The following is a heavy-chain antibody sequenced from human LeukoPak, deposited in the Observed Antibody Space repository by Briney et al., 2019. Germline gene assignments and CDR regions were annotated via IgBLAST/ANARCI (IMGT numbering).Heavy chain of an antibody. D-gene: IGHD2-2*01. CDR1: GYPFTGYY. CDR2: IYPNSGVN. CDR3: ARDRCSSTSCYLFDY. V-gene: IGHV1-2*02. Sequence: ASVKASCKASGYPFTGYYMHWVRQASGQGLEWMGWIYPNSGVNNYAQKFQGRVTMTRDTSISTAYMELSRLRSDDTAVYSCARDRCSSTSCYLFDYWGQGTLVTVSS. J-gene: IGHJ4*02.